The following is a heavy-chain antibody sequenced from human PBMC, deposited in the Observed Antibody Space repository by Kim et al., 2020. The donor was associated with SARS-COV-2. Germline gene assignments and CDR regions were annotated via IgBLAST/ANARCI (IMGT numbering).Heavy chain of an antibody. J-gene: IGHJ4*02. V-gene: IGHV4-39*01. Sequence: STYYNPSLKSRVTISVDTSKNQFSLKLSSVTAADTAVYYCACHYSSTFDYWGQGTLVTVSS. CDR3: ACHYSSTFDY. CDR2: ST. D-gene: IGHD6-19*01.